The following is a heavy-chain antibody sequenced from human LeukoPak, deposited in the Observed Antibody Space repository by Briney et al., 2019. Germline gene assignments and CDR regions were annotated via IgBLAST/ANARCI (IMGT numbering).Heavy chain of an antibody. Sequence: SETLSLTCTVSGGSISSSSYYWGWIRQPPGKGLEWIGSIYYSGSTYYNPSLKSRVTISVDTSKNQFSLKLSSVTAADTAVYYCARDGTHSSGWYVGYYYYYGMDVWGQGTTVTVSS. CDR3: ARDGTHSSGWYVGYYYYYGMDV. D-gene: IGHD6-19*01. CDR1: GGSISSSSYY. J-gene: IGHJ6*02. V-gene: IGHV4-39*07. CDR2: IYYSGST.